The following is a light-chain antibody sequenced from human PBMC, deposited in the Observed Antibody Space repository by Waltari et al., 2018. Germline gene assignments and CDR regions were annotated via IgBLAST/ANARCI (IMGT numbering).Light chain of an antibody. CDR2: WAS. CDR1: QSLLYTSNYKNY. J-gene: IGKJ2*01. CDR3: QQYYSRHSYT. Sequence: DFVMTQSPDSLAVSLGERATINCKSSQSLLYTSNYKNYLAWYQQKPGQPPKLLIYWASTRESGVPDRFSGSGSGTDFILTISSLQAEDVAVYYCQQYYSRHSYTFGQGTKLEIK. V-gene: IGKV4-1*01.